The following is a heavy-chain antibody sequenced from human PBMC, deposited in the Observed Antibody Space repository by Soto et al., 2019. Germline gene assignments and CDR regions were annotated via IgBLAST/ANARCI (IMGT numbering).Heavy chain of an antibody. CDR1: GGSISSYY. Sequence: PSETLSLTCTVSGGSISSYYWSWIRQPPGKGLEWIGYIYYSGSTNYNPSLKSRVTISVDTSKNQFSLKLSSLRSDDTAVYYCARGIEYNWNYGYFQQWGQGTLVTVSS. J-gene: IGHJ1*01. D-gene: IGHD1-7*01. CDR3: ARGIEYNWNYGYFQQ. V-gene: IGHV4-59*01. CDR2: IYYSGST.